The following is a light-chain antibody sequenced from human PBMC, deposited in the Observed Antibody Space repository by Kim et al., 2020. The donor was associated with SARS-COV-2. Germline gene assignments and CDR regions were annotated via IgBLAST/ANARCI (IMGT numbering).Light chain of an antibody. CDR1: QSISSY. CDR3: QQSYSTLCT. Sequence: DIQMTQSPSSLSASVGDRVTITCRASQSISSYLNWYQQKPGKAPKLLIYAASSLQSGVPSKFSGSGSGTDFTLTISSLQPEDCATYYCQQSYSTLCTFGQGTKLEI. J-gene: IGKJ2*02. CDR2: AAS. V-gene: IGKV1-39*01.